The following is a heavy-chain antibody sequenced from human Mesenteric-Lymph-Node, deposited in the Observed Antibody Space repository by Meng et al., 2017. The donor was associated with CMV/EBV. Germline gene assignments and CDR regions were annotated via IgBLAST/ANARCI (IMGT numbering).Heavy chain of an antibody. V-gene: IGHV4-31*02. CDR1: GYY. D-gene: IGHD3-22*01. J-gene: IGHJ5*02. Sequence: GYYWSWIRQHPGKGLEWIGYIYHSGTTYYNPSLRSRVTISVDTSKNQFSLKLTSVTAADTAVYYCAREWAYSYDTSGYLKTPWFDPWGQGTLVTVSS. CDR3: AREWAYSYDTSGYLKTPWFDP. CDR2: IYHSGTT.